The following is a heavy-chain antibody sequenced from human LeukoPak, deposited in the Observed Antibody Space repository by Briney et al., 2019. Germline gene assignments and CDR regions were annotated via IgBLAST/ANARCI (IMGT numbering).Heavy chain of an antibody. Sequence: PGGSLRLSCAASGFTFSDYYMSWNRQAPGKGLEWVSYISSSGSTIYYADSVKGRFTISRDNAKNSLYLQMNSLRAEDTAVYYCATITYYYGSGSYPEDYWGQGTLVTVSS. CDR1: GFTFSDYY. CDR3: ATITYYYGSGSYPEDY. CDR2: ISSSGSTI. J-gene: IGHJ4*02. D-gene: IGHD3-10*01. V-gene: IGHV3-11*01.